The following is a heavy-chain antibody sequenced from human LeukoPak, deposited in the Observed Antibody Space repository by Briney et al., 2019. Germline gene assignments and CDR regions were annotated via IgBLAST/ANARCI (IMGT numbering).Heavy chain of an antibody. V-gene: IGHV3-23*01. CDR3: AKGGLYYYDSSGYFDY. Sequence: GGSLGLSCAASGFTFSSYAMSWVRQAPGKGLEWVSAISGSGGSTYYADSVKGRFTISRDNSKNTLYLQMNSLRAEDTAVYYCAKGGLYYYDSSGYFDYWGQGTLVTVSS. J-gene: IGHJ4*02. CDR2: ISGSGGST. CDR1: GFTFSSYA. D-gene: IGHD3-22*01.